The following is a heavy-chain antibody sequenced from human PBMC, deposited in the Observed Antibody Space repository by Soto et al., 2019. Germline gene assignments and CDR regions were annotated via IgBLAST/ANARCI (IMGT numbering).Heavy chain of an antibody. D-gene: IGHD5-18*01. CDR2: INPGGIT. J-gene: IGHJ5*02. CDR1: GGSLSGYY. V-gene: IGHV4-34*01. CDR3: ARGSSYSYGYFWFDP. Sequence: SETLSLTCAVYGGSLSGYYWTWIRQPPGKGLEWIGEINPGGITNYNPSVKSRVTISVDKSKNQFSLKLSSVTAADTAVYYCARGSSYSYGYFWFDPWGQGTLVTVSS.